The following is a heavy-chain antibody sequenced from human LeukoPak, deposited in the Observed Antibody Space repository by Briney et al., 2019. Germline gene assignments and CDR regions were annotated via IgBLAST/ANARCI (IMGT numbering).Heavy chain of an antibody. D-gene: IGHD6-13*01. V-gene: IGHV4-59*01. Sequence: PSETLSLTCTVSGGSISSYYWSWIRQPPGKGLEGIGDNYYSGSTNYSPSLKSRLTISVDTSKNQFSLKLSSVTAADTAVYYCARTYGSSGLGYFDLWGRGTLVTVSS. J-gene: IGHJ2*01. CDR1: GGSISSYY. CDR2: NYYSGST. CDR3: ARTYGSSGLGYFDL.